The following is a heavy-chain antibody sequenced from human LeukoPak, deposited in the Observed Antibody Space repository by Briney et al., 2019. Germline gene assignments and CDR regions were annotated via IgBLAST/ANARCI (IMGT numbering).Heavy chain of an antibody. V-gene: IGHV4-59*01. CDR1: GGSISSYY. D-gene: IGHD3-22*01. Sequence: SETLSLTCTVSGGSISSYYWSWIRQPPGKGLEWIGYIYYSGSTNYNPSLKSRVTISVDTSENQFSLKLSSVTAADTAVYYCARDYYDSSDPYYYYGMDVWGQGTTVTVSS. J-gene: IGHJ6*02. CDR3: ARDYYDSSDPYYYYGMDV. CDR2: IYYSGST.